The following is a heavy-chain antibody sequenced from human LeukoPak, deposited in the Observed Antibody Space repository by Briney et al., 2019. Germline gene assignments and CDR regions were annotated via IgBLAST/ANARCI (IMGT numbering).Heavy chain of an antibody. CDR3: ARSYYDFWSGPLNWLDP. D-gene: IGHD3-3*01. CDR2: IYYSGST. J-gene: IGHJ5*02. CDR1: GGSISSSSYY. Sequence: PSETLSLTCTVSGGSISSSSYYWGWIRQPPGKGLEWIGSIYYSGSTYYNPSLKSRVTISVDTSKNQFSLKLSSVTAADTAVYYCARSYYDFWSGPLNWLDPWGQGTLVTVSS. V-gene: IGHV4-39*01.